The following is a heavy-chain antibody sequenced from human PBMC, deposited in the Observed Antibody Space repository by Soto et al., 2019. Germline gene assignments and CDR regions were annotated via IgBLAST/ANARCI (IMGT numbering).Heavy chain of an antibody. Sequence: EVQLVESGGGLVQPGGSLRLSCAASGFTFSSYWMHWVRQAPGKGLVWVSRINSDGSSTSYGDSVKGRFTISRDNAKNKLYLQMNSLRAEDTAVYYCTRDRGPECYQDWGQGTLVNVSS. CDR2: INSDGSST. CDR3: TRDRGPECYQD. CDR1: GFTFSSYW. V-gene: IGHV3-74*01. J-gene: IGHJ4*02. D-gene: IGHD2-15*01.